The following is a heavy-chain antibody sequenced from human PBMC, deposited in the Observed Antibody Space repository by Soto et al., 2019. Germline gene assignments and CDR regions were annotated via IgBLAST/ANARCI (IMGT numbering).Heavy chain of an antibody. CDR3: DFWVGSGRDY. CDR2: IIPILGIA. CDR1: GGTFSSYT. Sequence: QVQLVQSGAEVKKPGSSVKVSCKASGGTFSSYTISWVRQAPGQGLEWMGRIIPILGIANYAQKFQGRVTIXXDKSTSTAYMELSSLRSEDTAVYYCDFWVGSGRDYWGQGTLVTVSS. D-gene: IGHD6-25*01. J-gene: IGHJ4*02. V-gene: IGHV1-69*02.